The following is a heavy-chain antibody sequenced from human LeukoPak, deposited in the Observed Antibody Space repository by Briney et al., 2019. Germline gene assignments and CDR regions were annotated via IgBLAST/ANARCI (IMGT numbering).Heavy chain of an antibody. D-gene: IGHD6-13*01. J-gene: IGHJ3*02. V-gene: IGHV3-21*01. CDR2: ISNRGDYI. CDR1: GFTFTSYS. Sequence: GGSLRLSCSASGFTFTSYSMNWVRQAPGKGLEWVSSISNRGDYIYYADSVKGRFTISRDNAKNSLYLQMDSLRAEDTAVYYCTRVPYSSSWYGGDAFDIWGQGTMVTVSS. CDR3: TRVPYSSSWYGGDAFDI.